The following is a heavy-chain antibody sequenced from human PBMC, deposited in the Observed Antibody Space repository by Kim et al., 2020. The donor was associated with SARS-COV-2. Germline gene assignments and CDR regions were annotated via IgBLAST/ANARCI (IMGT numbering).Heavy chain of an antibody. CDR3: ARGYGSGSPYGMDV. V-gene: IGHV4-30-2*01. Sequence: PSHKSRVTISVDRAKTQFSLKLSCVTAADTAVYYCARGYGSGSPYGMDVWGQGTTVTVSS. D-gene: IGHD3-10*01. J-gene: IGHJ6*02.